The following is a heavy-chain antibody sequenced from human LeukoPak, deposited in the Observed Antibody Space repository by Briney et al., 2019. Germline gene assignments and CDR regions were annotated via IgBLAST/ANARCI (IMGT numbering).Heavy chain of an antibody. Sequence: GGSLRLSCAASGFSFSIYFMNWVRQAPGKGLEWVSSISRTSEYIHYADSVRGRFAISRDNAKSSVYLQMNSLRAEDTAVYFCAGGGDFDYWGQGSLVTVSA. D-gene: IGHD3-16*01. CDR1: GFSFSIYF. CDR2: ISRTSEYI. J-gene: IGHJ4*02. V-gene: IGHV3-21*01. CDR3: AGGGDFDY.